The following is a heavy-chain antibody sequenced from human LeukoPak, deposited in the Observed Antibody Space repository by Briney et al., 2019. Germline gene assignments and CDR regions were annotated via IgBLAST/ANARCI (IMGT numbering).Heavy chain of an antibody. CDR2: IYYSGST. Sequence: PSETLSLTCTVSGGSISSSSYYWGGIRQPPGKGLEWIGSIYYSGSTYYNPSLKSRVTISVDTSKNQFSLKLSSVTAADTAVYYCARLDYYDSSGYSNWGQGTLVTVSS. D-gene: IGHD3-22*01. J-gene: IGHJ4*02. CDR3: ARLDYYDSSGYSN. V-gene: IGHV4-39*01. CDR1: GGSISSSSYY.